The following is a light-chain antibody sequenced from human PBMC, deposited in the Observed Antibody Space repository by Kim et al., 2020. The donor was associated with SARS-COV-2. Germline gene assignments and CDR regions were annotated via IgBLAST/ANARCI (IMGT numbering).Light chain of an antibody. J-gene: IGKJ2*01. CDR3: QQYGSSMYT. V-gene: IGKV3-20*01. CDR2: AAS. Sequence: LSTGERAPLSCRASQSVNSSYLAWYQQKPGQAPRLLIYAASSRATGIPDRFSGSGSGTDFTLTISRLEPEDFAVYYCQQYGSSMYTFGQGTKLEI. CDR1: QSVNSSY.